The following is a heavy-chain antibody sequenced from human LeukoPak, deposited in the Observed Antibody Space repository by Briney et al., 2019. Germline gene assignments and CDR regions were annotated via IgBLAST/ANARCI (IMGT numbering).Heavy chain of an antibody. V-gene: IGHV3-23*01. CDR2: ISGSGAST. J-gene: IGHJ4*02. CDR1: GFTLSTNA. CDR3: AKGYSSSWFYFDY. D-gene: IGHD6-13*01. Sequence: GGSLRLSCLTSGFTLSTNAMSWVRQAPGKGLEWISGISGSGASTYYADSVKGRFTISRDDSRNTLYLQMNSLRGDDTAVYYCAKGYSSSWFYFDYWGQGSLVTVSS.